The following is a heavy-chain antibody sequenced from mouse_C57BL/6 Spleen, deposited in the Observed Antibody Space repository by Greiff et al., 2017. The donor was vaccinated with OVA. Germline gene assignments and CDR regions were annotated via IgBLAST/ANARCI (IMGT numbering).Heavy chain of an antibody. J-gene: IGHJ1*03. CDR1: GYSFTDYN. CDR2: INPNYGTT. V-gene: IGHV1-39*01. CDR3: ASPYYGSTYWYFDV. Sequence: EVQLQQSGPELVKPGASVKISCKASGYSFTDYNMNWVKQSTGKSLEWIGVINPNYGTTSYNQKFKGKATLTVDQSSSTAYMQLNSLTSEDSAVYYCASPYYGSTYWYFDVWGTGTTVTVSS. D-gene: IGHD1-1*01.